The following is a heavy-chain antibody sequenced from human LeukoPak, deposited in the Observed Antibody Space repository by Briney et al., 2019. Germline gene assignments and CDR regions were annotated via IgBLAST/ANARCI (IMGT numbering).Heavy chain of an antibody. CDR1: GYSISGGYY. D-gene: IGHD3-10*01. Sequence: SETLSLTCTVSGYSISGGYYWGWIRQPPGKGLEWVGSIYHSGNTFHNPSLKSRVTISVDTSKNQFSLKLTSVTAADTAVYYCAREGGGDSGSYHDYWGQGTLVSVSS. CDR3: AREGGGDSGSYHDY. J-gene: IGHJ4*02. V-gene: IGHV4-38-2*02. CDR2: IYHSGNT.